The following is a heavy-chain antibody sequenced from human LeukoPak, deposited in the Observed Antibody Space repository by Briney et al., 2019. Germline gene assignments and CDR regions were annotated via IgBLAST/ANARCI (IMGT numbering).Heavy chain of an antibody. Sequence: KPSETLSLTCAVYGVSFSGYYWSWIRQPPGKGLEWMGEINHSGSTNYNPSLKSRVTISVDKSKKQFSLKLSSVTAADTAVYYCARGKPGIAAGPNYGMDVWGKGTTVTVSS. D-gene: IGHD6-13*01. CDR2: INHSGST. V-gene: IGHV4-34*01. CDR1: GVSFSGYY. CDR3: ARGKPGIAAGPNYGMDV. J-gene: IGHJ6*04.